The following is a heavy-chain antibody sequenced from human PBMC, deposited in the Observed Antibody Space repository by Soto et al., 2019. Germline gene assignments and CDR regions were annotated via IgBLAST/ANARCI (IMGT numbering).Heavy chain of an antibody. D-gene: IGHD3-16*02. CDR3: AKALGELSPESYDY. CDR1: GFTFSSYA. V-gene: IGHV3-30*18. Sequence: QVQLVESGGGVVQPGRSLRLSCAASGFTFSSYAMHWVRQAPGKGLEWVAVISYDGSDKHYADSVKGRFTISRDNSKNTVTLQMNSLRADDTAVYYCAKALGELSPESYDYWGQGAMSTVSS. CDR2: ISYDGSDK. J-gene: IGHJ4*02.